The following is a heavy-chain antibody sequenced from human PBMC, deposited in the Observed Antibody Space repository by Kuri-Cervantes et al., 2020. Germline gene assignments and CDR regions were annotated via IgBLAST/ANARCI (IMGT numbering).Heavy chain of an antibody. D-gene: IGHD6-13*01. J-gene: IGHJ4*02. CDR1: GGSISSSSYY. Sequence: GSLRLSCTVSGGSISSSSYYWGWIRQPPGKGLEWIGSIYYSGSTYYNPSLKSRVTISVDTSKNQFSLKLSSVTAADTAVYYCARTHSTSSSPLDYWGQGTLVTVSS. CDR2: IYYSGST. V-gene: IGHV4-39*07. CDR3: ARTHSTSSSPLDY.